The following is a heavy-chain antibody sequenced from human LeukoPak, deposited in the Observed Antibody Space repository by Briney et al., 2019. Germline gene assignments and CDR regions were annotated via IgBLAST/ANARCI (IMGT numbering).Heavy chain of an antibody. CDR3: AKGYYGSGSSHFDY. CDR1: GFTFSSYA. V-gene: IGHV3-23*01. CDR2: ISGSGGST. D-gene: IGHD3-10*01. Sequence: GGSLRLSCAASGFTFSSYAMSWVRQAPGKGLEWVSAISGSGGSTYYADSVKGRFTISRGNSKNTLYLQMNSLRAEDTAVYYCAKGYYGSGSSHFDYWGQGTLATVSS. J-gene: IGHJ4*02.